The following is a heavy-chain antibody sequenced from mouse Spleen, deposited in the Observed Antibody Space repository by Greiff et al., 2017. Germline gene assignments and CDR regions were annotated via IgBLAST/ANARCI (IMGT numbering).Heavy chain of an antibody. J-gene: IGHJ4*01. CDR2: ISSGSSTI. Sequence: EVQVVESGGGLVKPGGSLKLSCAASGFTFSDYGMHWVRQAPEKGLEWVAYISSGSSTIYYADTVKGRFTISRDNAKNTLFLQMTSLRSEDTAMYYCARNPYSMDYWGQGTSVTVSS. V-gene: IGHV5-17*01. D-gene: IGHD2-10*01. CDR3: ARNPYSMDY. CDR1: GFTFSDYG.